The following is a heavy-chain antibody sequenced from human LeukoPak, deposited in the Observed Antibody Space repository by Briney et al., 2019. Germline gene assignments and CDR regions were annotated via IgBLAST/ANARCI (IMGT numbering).Heavy chain of an antibody. V-gene: IGHV3-30*18. Sequence: GTSLLLSCAASGFTFSSYGMHWVRPPPGKGLEWVAVISYDGSNKYYADSVKGRFTISRDNSKNTLYLQMNSLRAEDTAVYYCAKDPRPVAATPGAYFDYWGQGTLVTVSS. CDR3: AKDPRPVAATPGAYFDY. J-gene: IGHJ4*02. D-gene: IGHD2-15*01. CDR2: ISYDGSNK. CDR1: GFTFSSYG.